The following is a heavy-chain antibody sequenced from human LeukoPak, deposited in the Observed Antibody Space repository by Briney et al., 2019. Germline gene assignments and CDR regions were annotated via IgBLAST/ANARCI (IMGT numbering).Heavy chain of an antibody. Sequence: SETLSPTCAVSGYSISSGYYWGWIRQPPGKGLEWIGSIFHSGSAYYNPSLKSRVNMSVDTSKNQISLKLSSVTAADTAVYYCARASGSYGSGSYYYYGMDVWGKGTTVTVSS. J-gene: IGHJ6*04. CDR1: GYSISSGYY. CDR3: ARASGSYGSGSYYYYGMDV. V-gene: IGHV4-38-2*01. D-gene: IGHD3-10*01. CDR2: IFHSGSA.